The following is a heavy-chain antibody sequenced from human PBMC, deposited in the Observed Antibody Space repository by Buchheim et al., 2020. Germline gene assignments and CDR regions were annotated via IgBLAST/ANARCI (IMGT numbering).Heavy chain of an antibody. CDR3: ARAAYDTSGYYYFDY. CDR2: IYTSGST. V-gene: IGHV4-4*07. D-gene: IGHD3-22*01. Sequence: QVQVQESGPGLVQPSETLSLTCTFSGASVSDYYWSWIRQPAGKGLEWIGRIYTSGSTNYNPSLKSRVTMSVGTSKIQFSLELTSVTAADTAVYYCARAAYDTSGYYYFDYWGQGTL. CDR1: GASVSDYY. J-gene: IGHJ4*02.